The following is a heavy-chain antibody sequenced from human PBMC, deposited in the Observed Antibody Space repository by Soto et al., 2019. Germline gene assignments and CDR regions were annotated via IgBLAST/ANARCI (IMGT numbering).Heavy chain of an antibody. CDR1: GGTFSTYT. Sequence: SVTVSCNTSGGTFSTYTITWVRQAPGQGLEWMGRVIPIIGIINYAQQFQGRATISADKFTGTAYMELPGLRSDDTAVYYCAGDPDSHYNDSHASSYPWGQGTLVTVSS. V-gene: IGHV1-69*04. CDR3: AGDPDSHYNDSHASSYP. CDR2: VIPIIGII. J-gene: IGHJ5*02. D-gene: IGHD4-4*01.